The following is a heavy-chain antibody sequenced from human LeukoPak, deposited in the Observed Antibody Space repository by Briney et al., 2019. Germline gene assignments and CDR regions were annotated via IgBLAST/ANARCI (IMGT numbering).Heavy chain of an antibody. CDR3: ARENSYDSSGYPFDY. Sequence: GGSLRLSCAASGFTFGSYWMSWVRQAPGKGLEWVANIKQDESEKYYVDSVKGRFTISRDNAKNSLYLQMNSLRAEDTAVYYCARENSYDSSGYPFDYWGQGTLVTVSS. V-gene: IGHV3-7*01. CDR1: GFTFGSYW. CDR2: IKQDESEK. J-gene: IGHJ4*02. D-gene: IGHD3-22*01.